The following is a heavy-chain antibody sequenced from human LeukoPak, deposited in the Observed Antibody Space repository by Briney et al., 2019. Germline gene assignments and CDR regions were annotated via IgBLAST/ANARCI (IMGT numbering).Heavy chain of an antibody. CDR1: GGSFRGYY. J-gene: IGHJ4*02. V-gene: IGHV4-34*01. CDR3: ARGVCSGGSCYSEWNY. CDR2: INHSGST. D-gene: IGHD2-15*01. Sequence: TTSETLSLTCAVYGGSFRGYYWSWLRQPPGKGLEWIGEINHSGSTNYNPSLKSRVTISVDTSKNQFSLKLTSVTAADTAVYYCARGVCSGGSCYSEWNYWGQGTLVTVSS.